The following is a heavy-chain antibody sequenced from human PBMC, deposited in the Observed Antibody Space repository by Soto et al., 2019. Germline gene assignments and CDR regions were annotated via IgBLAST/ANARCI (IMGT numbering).Heavy chain of an antibody. CDR1: RWTFRIYS. D-gene: IGHD3-10*01. V-gene: IGHV1-69*13. CDR3: ARGRAYGSGNWFDP. CDR2: IIPIFGTA. J-gene: IGHJ5*02. Sequence: GASVKVSFTSSRWTFRIYSISCLRQPPGQGLEWMGGIIPIFGTANYAQKFQGRVTITADESTSTAYMELSSLRSEDTAVYYCARGRAYGSGNWFDPWGQGTLVTVSS.